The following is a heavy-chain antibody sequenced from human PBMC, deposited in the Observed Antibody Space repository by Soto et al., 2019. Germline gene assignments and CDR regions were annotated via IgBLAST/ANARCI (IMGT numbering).Heavy chain of an antibody. Sequence: EVQLVESGGGLVKPGGSLRLSCAASGFTFSSYSMNWVRQAPGKGLEWVSSISSSSSYIYYADSVKGRFTISRDNAKNPLYRQMNNLVAEDTAVYYCARKYQLLPNDYYYYMDVWGKGSTFTVAS. D-gene: IGHD2-2*01. CDR2: ISSSSSYI. CDR3: ARKYQLLPNDYYYYMDV. CDR1: GFTFSSYS. V-gene: IGHV3-21*01. J-gene: IGHJ6*03.